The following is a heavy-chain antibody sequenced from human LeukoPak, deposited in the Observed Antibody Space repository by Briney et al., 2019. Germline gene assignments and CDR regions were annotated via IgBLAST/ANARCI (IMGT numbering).Heavy chain of an antibody. CDR2: IYTSGST. CDR1: GGSISSGSYY. V-gene: IGHV4-61*02. Sequence: SETLSLTCSVSGGSISSGSYYWSWIRQPAGKGLEWIGRIYTSGSTNYNPSLKSRVTISVDTSKNQFSLKLSSVTAADTAVYYCAREGVAAAEMDYWGQGTLVTVSS. CDR3: AREGVAAAEMDY. J-gene: IGHJ4*02. D-gene: IGHD6-13*01.